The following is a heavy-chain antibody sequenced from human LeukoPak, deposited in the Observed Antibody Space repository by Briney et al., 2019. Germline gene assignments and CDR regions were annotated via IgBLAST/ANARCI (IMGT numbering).Heavy chain of an antibody. V-gene: IGHV4-61*02. CDR2: IYTIGST. Sequence: SDTLSLTRTVSGGSISSGSYYWSWIRQPAGKGLEWIGRIYTIGSTNYTPSLKSPATISVDTSKNQFSLKLSSVPAADTAVYYCARDSAAYDFWSGYWNYYYGMDVWGQGTSVTASS. CDR3: ARDSAAYDFWSGYWNYYYGMDV. D-gene: IGHD3-3*01. CDR1: GGSISSGSYY. J-gene: IGHJ6*02.